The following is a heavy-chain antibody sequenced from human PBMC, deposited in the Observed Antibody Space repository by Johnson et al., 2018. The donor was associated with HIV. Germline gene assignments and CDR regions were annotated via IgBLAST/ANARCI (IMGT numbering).Heavy chain of an antibody. CDR2: ISYDGSNK. J-gene: IGHJ3*02. CDR3: ANGGGGAFDI. V-gene: IGHV3-30*04. D-gene: IGHD3-16*01. CDR1: GFTFSSYA. Sequence: QVQLVESGGGVVQPGRSLRLSCAASGFTFSSYAMHWVRQAQGKGLEWVAVISYDGSNKYYADSMKGRFSISRDNSKNTLYLQMNSLRAEDTAVYYCANGGGGAFDIWGQGTMVTVSS.